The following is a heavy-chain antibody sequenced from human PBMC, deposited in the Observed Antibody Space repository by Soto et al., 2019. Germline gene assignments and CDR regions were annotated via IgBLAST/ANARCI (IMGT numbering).Heavy chain of an antibody. Sequence: GESLKISCKGSGYNFAGYWIAWVRQMPGKGLELMGIIYPSDSDTRYRPSFQGQVTISADKSISSTYLQWSSLRTSDTAMYYCARGGVSTRTFDYWGQGTPVTVSS. CDR3: ARGGVSTRTFDY. CDR2: IYPSDSDT. D-gene: IGHD3-3*01. V-gene: IGHV5-51*01. J-gene: IGHJ4*02. CDR1: GYNFAGYW.